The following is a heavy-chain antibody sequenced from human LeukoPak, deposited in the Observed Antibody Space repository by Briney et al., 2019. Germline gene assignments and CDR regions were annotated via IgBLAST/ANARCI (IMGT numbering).Heavy chain of an antibody. CDR3: ARDGSRGGDNDN. V-gene: IGHV3-7*03. J-gene: IGHJ4*02. Sequence: GGSLRLSCAASGFTFRRYWRNWVRQAPGKGLKWVPKIKQDESEKYYVDSVKGRFTISRDNAKNSLYLQMNSLRAEDTAVYYCARDGSRGGDNDNWGQGTLVTVSS. CDR1: GFTFRRYW. D-gene: IGHD4-17*01. CDR2: IKQDESEK.